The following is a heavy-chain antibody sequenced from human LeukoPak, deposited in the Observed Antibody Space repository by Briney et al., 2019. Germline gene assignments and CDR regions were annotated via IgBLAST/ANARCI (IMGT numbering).Heavy chain of an antibody. CDR1: GFPFSSYA. CDR3: ARDREEYQLLYGLLRYYYYGMDV. V-gene: IGHV3-23*01. J-gene: IGHJ6*02. Sequence: GGSLRISCAAPGFPFSSYAMRRGRQAPGKGPEWVSAISGSGGGTFYADSVKGRFTISRDNSKNTLYLQMNSLRAEDTAVYYCARDREEYQLLYGLLRYYYYGMDVWGQGTTVTVSS. CDR2: ISGSGGGT. D-gene: IGHD2-2*02.